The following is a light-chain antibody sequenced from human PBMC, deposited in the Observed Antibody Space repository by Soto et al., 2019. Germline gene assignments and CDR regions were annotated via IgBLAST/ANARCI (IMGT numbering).Light chain of an antibody. Sequence: IVLTQSPSSLSASVGDRVTITSRASQGIDSSFAWYQQKPGKAPKLLIYAASSLQRGVPSRFSGSGSGTDFTLTISSLQPEDFATYYCQQLHDYPITCGQGTRLEIK. J-gene: IGKJ5*01. CDR3: QQLHDYPIT. V-gene: IGKV1-9*01. CDR1: QGIDSS. CDR2: AAS.